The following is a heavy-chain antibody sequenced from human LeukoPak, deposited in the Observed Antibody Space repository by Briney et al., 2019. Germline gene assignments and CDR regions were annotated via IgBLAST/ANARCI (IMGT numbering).Heavy chain of an antibody. D-gene: IGHD3-9*01. Sequence: ASVKVSCKASGYTVSGSDMNWVRQAPGQGLEWMGWININTGNPTYVQHFTGRFVFSLDTSVSTAYLQISSLKAEDTAVYYCARGDWVAWGQGTLVTVSS. J-gene: IGHJ4*02. V-gene: IGHV7-4-1*02. CDR1: GYTVSGSD. CDR3: ARGDWVA. CDR2: ININTGNP.